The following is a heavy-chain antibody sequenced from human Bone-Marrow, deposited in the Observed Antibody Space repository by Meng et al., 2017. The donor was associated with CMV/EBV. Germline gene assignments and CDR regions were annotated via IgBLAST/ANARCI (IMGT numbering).Heavy chain of an antibody. CDR2: ISGSGSNT. Sequence: ASEFTFSHYALSWVRQAPGKGLEWVSPISGSGSNTYHADSVKGRFTISRDNSKNTVYLQLNSLRADDTAVYYCAKARYSYGYDFDYWGQGALVTVSS. CDR3: AKARYSYGYDFDY. V-gene: IGHV3-23*01. J-gene: IGHJ4*02. CDR1: EFTFSHYA. D-gene: IGHD5-18*01.